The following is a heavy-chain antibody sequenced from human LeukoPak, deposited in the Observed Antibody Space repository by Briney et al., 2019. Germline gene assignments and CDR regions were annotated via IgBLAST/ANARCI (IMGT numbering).Heavy chain of an antibody. CDR2: ISGSGGST. V-gene: IGHV3-23*01. J-gene: IGHJ4*02. CDR1: GFTFSSYG. Sequence: GGSLRLSCAASGFTFSSYGMSWVRQAPGKGLEWVSAISGSGGSTYYADSVKGRFTISRDNAKKSLYLQMNSLRAEDTAVYYCARESQSVSSWDSHFEYWGQGTLVTVSS. D-gene: IGHD1-26*01. CDR3: ARESQSVSSWDSHFEY.